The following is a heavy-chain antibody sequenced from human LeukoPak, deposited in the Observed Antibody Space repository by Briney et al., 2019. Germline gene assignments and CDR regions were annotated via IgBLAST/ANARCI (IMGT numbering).Heavy chain of an antibody. CDR2: IEQDEIEK. Sequence: GGSLRLPCVGSGFTFSSYWMSWVRQAPGKGLEWVANIEQDEIEKYYVDSVKGRFTVSRDNAKNSLHLQMNSLRVEDTAVYYCARVGDYAVFEYWGQGALVTVSS. CDR3: ARVGDYAVFEY. D-gene: IGHD2-21*01. CDR1: GFTFSSYW. V-gene: IGHV3-7*01. J-gene: IGHJ4*02.